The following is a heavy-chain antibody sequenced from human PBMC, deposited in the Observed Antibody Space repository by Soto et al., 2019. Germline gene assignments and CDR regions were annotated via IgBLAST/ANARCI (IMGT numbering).Heavy chain of an antibody. J-gene: IGHJ4*02. CDR1: GFTFSSYA. D-gene: IGHD3-10*01. Sequence: GGSLRLSCAASGFTFSSYAMSWVRQAPGKGLEWVSAISGSGGSTYYADSVKGRFTISRDNSKNTLYLQMNSLRAEDTAVYYCAKVVGSIWFGEYLWKTNDYWGQGTLVTVSS. CDR3: AKVVGSIWFGEYLWKTNDY. V-gene: IGHV3-23*01. CDR2: ISGSGGST.